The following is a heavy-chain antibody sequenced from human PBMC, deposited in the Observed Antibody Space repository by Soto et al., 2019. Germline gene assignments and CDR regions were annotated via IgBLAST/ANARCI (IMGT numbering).Heavy chain of an antibody. CDR3: VARRAFSGWYADY. J-gene: IGHJ4*02. Sequence: PGESLKISCKGSGYSFTSYWIGWVRQMPGKGLEWMGIIYPGDSDTRYSPSFQGQVTISADKSISTAYLQWSSLKASDTAMYCCVARRAFSGWYADYWGQGTLVTVSS. CDR2: IYPGDSDT. CDR1: GYSFTSYW. D-gene: IGHD6-19*01. V-gene: IGHV5-51*01.